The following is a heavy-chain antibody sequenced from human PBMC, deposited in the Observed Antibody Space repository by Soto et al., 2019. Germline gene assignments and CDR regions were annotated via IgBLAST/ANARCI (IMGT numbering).Heavy chain of an antibody. J-gene: IGHJ4*02. CDR3: TTDQEHNYDFDN. CDR2: IKSKTDGGTT. CDR1: GFTFSNAW. V-gene: IGHV3-15*07. D-gene: IGHD3-22*01. Sequence: EVQLVESGGGLVKPGGSLRLSCAASGFTFSNAWMNWVRQAPGKGLEWVGRIKSKTDGGTTDYAAPVKGRFTISRDDSKNTLSLQMSSLKTEDTAVYYFTTDQEHNYDFDNWGQGTLVTVSS.